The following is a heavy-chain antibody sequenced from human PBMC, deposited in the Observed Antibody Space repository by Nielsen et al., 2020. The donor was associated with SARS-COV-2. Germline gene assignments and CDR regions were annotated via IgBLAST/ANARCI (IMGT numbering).Heavy chain of an antibody. D-gene: IGHD6-6*01. CDR2: ISWNNGII. J-gene: IGHJ4*02. Sequence: VRQAPGKGLEWVSGISWNNGIIDYVDSVKGRFTISRDNTKNSLHLQMNSLRSEDTALYYCAKGRYSSSSSTFDYWGQGTLVTVSS. CDR3: AKGRYSSSSSTFDY. V-gene: IGHV3-9*01.